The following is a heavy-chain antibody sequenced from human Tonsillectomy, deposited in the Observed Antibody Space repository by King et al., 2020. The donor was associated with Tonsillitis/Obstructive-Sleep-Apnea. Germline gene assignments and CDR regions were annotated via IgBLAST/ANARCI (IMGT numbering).Heavy chain of an antibody. CDR3: VSHLGEDAVYI. D-gene: IGHD3-10*01. J-gene: IGHJ3*02. CDR2: INAGNGNT. CDR1: GYSFTSYA. Sequence: QLVQSGAEVKKPGASVKVSCKASGYSFTSYALHWVRQAPGQRLEWMGWINAGNGNTKYSQKFQGRVTITRDTSARTAYMEVSRLRSEDTAVYYCVSHLGEDAVYIWGPGAMVTVSS. V-gene: IGHV1-3*01.